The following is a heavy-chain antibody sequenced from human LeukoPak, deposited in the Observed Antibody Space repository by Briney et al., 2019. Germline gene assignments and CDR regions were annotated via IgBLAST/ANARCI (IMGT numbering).Heavy chain of an antibody. CDR1: GGSISSYY. D-gene: IGHD1-26*01. CDR2: IYYSGST. CDR3: AIDSRSYYVENWFDP. J-gene: IGHJ5*02. V-gene: IGHV4-59*01. Sequence: PSETLSLTCTVSGGSISSYYWSWIRQPPGKGLEWIGYIYYSGSTNYNPSLKSRVTISVDTSKNQFCLKLSSVTAADPAVYYCAIDSRSYYVENWFDPWGQGTLVTVSS.